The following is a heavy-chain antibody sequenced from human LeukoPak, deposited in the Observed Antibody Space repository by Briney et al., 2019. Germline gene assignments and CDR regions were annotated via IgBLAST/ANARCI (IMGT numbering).Heavy chain of an antibody. Sequence: GESLKISCKGSGYSFTSYWISWVRQMPGKGLEWMGRIGPSDSYTNYSPSFQGHVTISADKSISTAYLQWSSLKASDTAMYYCARHVSPIDIVVVPAPTYFDYWGQGTLVTVSS. V-gene: IGHV5-10-1*01. CDR2: IGPSDSYT. CDR3: ARHVSPIDIVVVPAPTYFDY. J-gene: IGHJ4*02. D-gene: IGHD2-2*01. CDR1: GYSFTSYW.